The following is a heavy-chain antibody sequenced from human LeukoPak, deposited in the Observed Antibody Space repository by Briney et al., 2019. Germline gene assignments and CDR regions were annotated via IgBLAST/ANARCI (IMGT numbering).Heavy chain of an antibody. CDR3: AKMIGDYYDSSGAFDI. V-gene: IGHV3-53*01. Sequence: GGSLTLSYAASAFTASSDYMSWVRQAPGKGLEWLSFLYTDGSTYYADSVKGRCTISRDRSKNTLYVQMNSLRADDTAVYYCAKMIGDYYDSSGAFDIWGQGTMVTVSS. J-gene: IGHJ3*02. CDR2: LYTDGST. CDR1: AFTASSDY. D-gene: IGHD3-22*01.